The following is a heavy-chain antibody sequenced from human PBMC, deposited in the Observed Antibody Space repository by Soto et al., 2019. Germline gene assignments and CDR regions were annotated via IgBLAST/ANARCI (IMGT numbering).Heavy chain of an antibody. V-gene: IGHV3-15*07. Sequence: PGGSLRLSCAASGFTFSNAWMYWVRQAPGKGLEWVGRIKSKTDGGTTDYAAPVKGRFTISRDDSKNTLYLQMNSLKTEDTAVYYCTTFFYYDSSGYYPPLDYWGQGTLVTVSS. D-gene: IGHD3-22*01. CDR1: GFTFSNAW. CDR2: IKSKTDGGTT. J-gene: IGHJ4*02. CDR3: TTFFYYDSSGYYPPLDY.